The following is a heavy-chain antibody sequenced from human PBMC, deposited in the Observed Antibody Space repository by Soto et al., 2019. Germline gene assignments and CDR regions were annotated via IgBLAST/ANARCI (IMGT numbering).Heavy chain of an antibody. CDR2: IYYSGST. CDR1: GGSISSSSYY. Sequence: SETLSLTCTVSGGSISSSSYYWGWIRQPPGKGLEWIGSIYYSGSTYYNPSLKSRVTISVDTSKNQFSLKLSSVTAADTAVYYCARAQQRITIFGVVIIRWFDPWGQGTLVTVSS. V-gene: IGHV4-39*01. CDR3: ARAQQRITIFGVVIIRWFDP. D-gene: IGHD3-3*01. J-gene: IGHJ5*02.